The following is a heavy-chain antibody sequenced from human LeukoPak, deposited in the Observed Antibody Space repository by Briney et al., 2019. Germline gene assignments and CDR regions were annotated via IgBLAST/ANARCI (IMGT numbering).Heavy chain of an antibody. CDR1: GGTFSSYA. D-gene: IGHD4-17*01. CDR3: ARTTGLYGDYGRGFDH. V-gene: IGHV1-69*04. Sequence: GASVKVSCKASGGTFSSYAISWVRQAPGQGLEWMGRIIPILGIANYAQKFQGRVTITADKSTSTAYMELSSLRSEDTAVYYCARTTGLYGDYGRGFDHWGQGTLVTVSS. CDR2: IIPILGIA. J-gene: IGHJ4*02.